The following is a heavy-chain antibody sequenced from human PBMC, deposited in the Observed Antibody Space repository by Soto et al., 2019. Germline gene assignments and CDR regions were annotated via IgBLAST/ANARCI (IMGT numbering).Heavy chain of an antibody. CDR1: GFTFSDYY. CDR2: ISSSGSTI. D-gene: IGHD5-18*01. V-gene: IGHV3-11*01. Sequence: GGSLRLSCAASGFTFSDYYMSWIRQAPGKGLEWVSYISSSGSTIYYADSVKGRFTISRDNAKNSLYLQMNSLRAEDTAVYYCATPSVDTAMGDDYWGQGTLVTVSS. CDR3: ATPSVDTAMGDDY. J-gene: IGHJ4*02.